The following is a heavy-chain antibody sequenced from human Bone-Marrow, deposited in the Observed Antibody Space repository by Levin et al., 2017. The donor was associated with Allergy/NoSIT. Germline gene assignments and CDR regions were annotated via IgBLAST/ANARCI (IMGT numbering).Heavy chain of an antibody. CDR3: ASDLDTAMSYFDY. Sequence: GESLKISCSVSGFNVITNYISWVRRAPGKGLEWLSIIYTSGSTYYADSVKGRFAMSRDNSKNTVFLQMNSLRVDDTAVYYCASDLDTAMSYFDYWGQGTMVTVSS. V-gene: IGHV3-66*01. CDR2: IYTSGST. J-gene: IGHJ4*02. D-gene: IGHD5-18*01. CDR1: GFNVITNY.